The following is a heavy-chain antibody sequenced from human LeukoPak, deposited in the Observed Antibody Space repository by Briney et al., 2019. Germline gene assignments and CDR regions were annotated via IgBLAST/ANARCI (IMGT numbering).Heavy chain of an antibody. CDR1: GFTFSDHY. V-gene: IGHV3-72*01. D-gene: IGHD5-12*01. Sequence: GGSLRLSCAASGFTFSDHYMDWVRQAPGKGLEWVGRIRNKDNSYTTEYAASVKGRFAISRDDSKNSLYLQMNSLKTEDTAVYYCANLRGYSGYDCPWGQGTLVTVSS. CDR2: IRNKDNSYTT. J-gene: IGHJ5*02. CDR3: ANLRGYSGYDCP.